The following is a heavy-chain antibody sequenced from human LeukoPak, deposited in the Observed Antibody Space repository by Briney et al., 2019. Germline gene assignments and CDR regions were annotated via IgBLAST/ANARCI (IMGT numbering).Heavy chain of an antibody. V-gene: IGHV3-21*01. CDR3: ARGMYYYDSSGYYFDY. CDR2: ISSSSSYI. D-gene: IGHD3-22*01. J-gene: IGHJ4*02. Sequence: GGSLRLSCAASGFTFSSYSMNWVRQAPGKGLEGVSSISSSSSYIYYADSVKGRFTISRDNAKNSPYLQMNSLRAEDTAVYYCARGMYYYDSSGYYFDYWGQGTLVTVSS. CDR1: GFTFSSYS.